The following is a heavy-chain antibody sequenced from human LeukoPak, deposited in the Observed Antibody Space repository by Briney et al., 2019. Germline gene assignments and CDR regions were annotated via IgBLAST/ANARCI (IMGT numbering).Heavy chain of an antibody. J-gene: IGHJ4*02. CDR1: GGSISSSSYY. V-gene: IGHV4-61*05. D-gene: IGHD4-23*01. Sequence: PWETLSLTCTVSGGSISSSSYYWGWIRQPPGKGLEWIGYIYYSGSTNYNPSLKSRVIISVDTSKNQFSLKLSPVIAADTAVYYCARVGVDYSGNIIKYYFDYWGQGTLVTVSS. CDR2: IYYSGST. CDR3: ARVGVDYSGNIIKYYFDY.